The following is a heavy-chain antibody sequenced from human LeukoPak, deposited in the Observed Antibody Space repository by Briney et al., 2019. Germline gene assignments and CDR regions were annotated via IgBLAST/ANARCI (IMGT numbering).Heavy chain of an antibody. CDR2: IGGSNGIT. V-gene: IGHV3-23*01. Sequence: GGSLRLSCAASRFTFNSYAMSWVRQAPGKGLEWVSVIGGSNGITFYVGSVKGRFTISRDNSKDTLYLQMNSLRAEDTAVYYCAKALWFGEFGDSYGMDVWGQGTTVTVSS. J-gene: IGHJ6*02. D-gene: IGHD3-10*01. CDR3: AKALWFGEFGDSYGMDV. CDR1: RFTFNSYA.